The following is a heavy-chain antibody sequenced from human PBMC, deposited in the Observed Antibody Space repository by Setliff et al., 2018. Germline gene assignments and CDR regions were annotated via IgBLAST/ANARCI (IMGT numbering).Heavy chain of an antibody. Sequence: PSETLSLTCTVSGGSISSSSYYWGWIRQPPGKGLEWIGSIYYSGSTYYNPSLKSRVTISVDTSKNQFSLKLSSVNAADTAVYYGARAFTYYNFWSGYGYGMDVWGQGTTVTVSS. V-gene: IGHV4-39*01. CDR2: IYYSGST. J-gene: IGHJ6*02. CDR3: ARAFTYYNFWSGYGYGMDV. D-gene: IGHD3-3*01. CDR1: GGSISSSSYY.